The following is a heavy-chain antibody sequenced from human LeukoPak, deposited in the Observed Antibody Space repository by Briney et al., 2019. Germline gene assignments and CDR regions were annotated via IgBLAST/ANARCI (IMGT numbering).Heavy chain of an antibody. V-gene: IGHV3-30*18. D-gene: IGHD3-22*01. CDR3: AKDPFDYYDSSGYLDVGY. CDR2: ISYDGSNK. CDR1: GFTFSSYG. J-gene: IGHJ4*02. Sequence: GGSLRLFCAASGFTFSSYGMHWVRQAPGKGLEWVAVISYDGSNKYYADSVKGRFTISRDNSKNTLYLQMNSLRAEDTAVYYCAKDPFDYYDSSGYLDVGYWGQGTLVTVSS.